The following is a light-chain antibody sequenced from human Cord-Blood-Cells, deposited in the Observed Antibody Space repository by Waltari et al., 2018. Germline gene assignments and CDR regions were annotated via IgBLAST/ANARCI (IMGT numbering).Light chain of an antibody. CDR2: QDS. CDR3: QAWDSSTAV. Sequence: SYELTQPPSVSVSPGQTASITCSGDKLGDKYACWYQQKPGQSPVLVIYQDSKRPSECPERFSGSNSGNTATLTISGTQAMDEADYYCQAWDSSTAVFGGGTKLTVL. CDR1: KLGDKY. J-gene: IGLJ3*02. V-gene: IGLV3-1*01.